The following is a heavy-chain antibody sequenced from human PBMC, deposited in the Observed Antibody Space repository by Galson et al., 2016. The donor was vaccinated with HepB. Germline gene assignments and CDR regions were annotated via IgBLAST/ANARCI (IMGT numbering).Heavy chain of an antibody. J-gene: IGHJ5*02. CDR3: ARGGQWLETNFFDP. V-gene: IGHV4-59*01. CDR2: IYYSGEHT. D-gene: IGHD6-19*01. Sequence: SETLSLTCTVSNGSLTSYYWTWIRQPPGKGLEWIAFIYYSGEHTEHNPSLKSRVTISADTSKNEVSLRLNSVTAADTAVYYCARGGQWLETNFFDPWGQGHLVTVSS. CDR1: NGSLTSYY.